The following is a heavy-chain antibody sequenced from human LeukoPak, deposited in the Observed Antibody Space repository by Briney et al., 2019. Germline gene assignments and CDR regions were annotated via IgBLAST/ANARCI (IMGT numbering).Heavy chain of an antibody. Sequence: GGSLRLSCAASGFAFSGYGMHWVRQAPGKGLEWVAVISYDGSNKYYADSVKGRFTISRDNSKNTLYLQMNSLRAEDTAVYYCAKGPDCSGGSCYSSDYYYYGMDVWGQGTTVTVSS. J-gene: IGHJ6*02. D-gene: IGHD2-15*01. CDR2: ISYDGSNK. V-gene: IGHV3-30*18. CDR3: AKGPDCSGGSCYSSDYYYYGMDV. CDR1: GFAFSGYG.